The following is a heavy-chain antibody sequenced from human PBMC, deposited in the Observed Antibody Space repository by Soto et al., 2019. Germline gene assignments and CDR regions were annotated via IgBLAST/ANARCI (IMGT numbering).Heavy chain of an antibody. V-gene: IGHV1-8*01. Sequence: ASVKVSCKSSGYTFTSYDINWVRQATGQGLEWMGWMNPNSGDTGYAQKFQGRVTLTRSTSISTAYMELRSLRSDDTAVYYCARAHDSGDVDYWGQGTLVTVSS. CDR3: ARAHDSGDVDY. D-gene: IGHD4-17*01. J-gene: IGHJ4*02. CDR1: GYTFTSYD. CDR2: MNPNSGDT.